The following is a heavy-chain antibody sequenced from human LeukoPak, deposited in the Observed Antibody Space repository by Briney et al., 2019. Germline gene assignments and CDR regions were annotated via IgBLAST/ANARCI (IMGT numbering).Heavy chain of an antibody. J-gene: IGHJ4*02. CDR1: GFAFNSYA. Sequence: GGSLRVSCAASGFAFNSYAMTWVRQAPGKGLEWVSVTSATGAGTYYADSVKGRFGISRDNPKNTLYLQMNSLRAEDTAIYYCAKSTGNYAGGFDYWGQGTLVTVSS. D-gene: IGHD1-7*01. CDR2: TSATGAGT. CDR3: AKSTGNYAGGFDY. V-gene: IGHV3-23*01.